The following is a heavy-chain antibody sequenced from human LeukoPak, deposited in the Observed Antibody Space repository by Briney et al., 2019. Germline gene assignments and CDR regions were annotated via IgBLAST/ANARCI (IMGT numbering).Heavy chain of an antibody. CDR2: INWNGGST. CDR1: GFTFDDYG. V-gene: IGHV3-20*04. CDR3: ARDYSSSWYNWFDP. Sequence: GGSLRLSCAASGFTFDDYGMSWVRQAPGKGLEWVSGINWNGGSTGYADSVKGRFTISRDDAKNSLYLQMNSLRAEDTALYYCARDYSSSWYNWFDPWGQGTLVTVSS. D-gene: IGHD6-13*01. J-gene: IGHJ5*02.